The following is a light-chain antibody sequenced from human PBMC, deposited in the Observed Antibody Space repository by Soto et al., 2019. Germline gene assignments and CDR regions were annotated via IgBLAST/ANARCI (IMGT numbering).Light chain of an antibody. CDR3: CSYAGSTTEV. CDR2: EVS. Sequence: QSALTQPASVSGSPGQSITISCTGTSSDVGSYNLVSWYRQHPGKAPKLMIYEVSKRPSGVSNRFSGSKSGNTASLTISGLQAEDEADYYCCSYAGSTTEVFGTGTKLTVL. CDR1: SSDVGSYNL. J-gene: IGLJ1*01. V-gene: IGLV2-23*02.